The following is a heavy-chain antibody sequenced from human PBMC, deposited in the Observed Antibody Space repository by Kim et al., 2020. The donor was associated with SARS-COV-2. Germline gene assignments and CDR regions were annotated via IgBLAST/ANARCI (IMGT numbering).Heavy chain of an antibody. CDR3: AKLGAGFWSGYYFDY. CDR1: GFTFSSYA. J-gene: IGHJ4*02. Sequence: GGSLRLSCAASGFTFSSYAMSWVRQAPGKGLEWVSVIYSGGSSTYYADSVKGRFTISRDNSKNTLYLQMNSLRAEDTAVYYCAKLGAGFWSGYYFDYWGQGTLVTVSS. V-gene: IGHV3-23*03. CDR2: IYSGGSST. D-gene: IGHD3-3*01.